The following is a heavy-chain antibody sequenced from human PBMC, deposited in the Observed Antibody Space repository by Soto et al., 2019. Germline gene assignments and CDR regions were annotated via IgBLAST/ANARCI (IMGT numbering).Heavy chain of an antibody. CDR1: RFSFSDYY. D-gene: IGHD2-15*01. CDR2: ISTSGSTK. J-gene: IGHJ4*02. CDR3: AKGGRSGVDS. Sequence: QVQLVESGGGFVNPGGSLRLSCAASRFSFSDYYMYWIRQAPGKGLEWVSYISTSGSTKYYADSVKGRFTISRDNAKNSLYLQMNSLRPEDTAVYYCAKGGRSGVDSWGQGTLVTVSS. V-gene: IGHV3-11*01.